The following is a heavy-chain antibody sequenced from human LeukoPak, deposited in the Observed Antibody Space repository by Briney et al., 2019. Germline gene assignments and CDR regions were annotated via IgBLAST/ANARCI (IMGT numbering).Heavy chain of an antibody. J-gene: IGHJ6*02. CDR1: GFTFSSYA. V-gene: IGHV3-30*14. CDR2: ISYDGSNK. D-gene: IGHD3-3*01. Sequence: PGGSLRLSCAASGFTFSSYAMHWVRQAPGKGLEWVAVISYDGSNKYYADSVKGRFTISRDNSKNTLYLQMNSLRAEDTAVYYCARDRFWSGYFNYYYYGMDVWGQGTTVTVSS. CDR3: ARDRFWSGYFNYYYYGMDV.